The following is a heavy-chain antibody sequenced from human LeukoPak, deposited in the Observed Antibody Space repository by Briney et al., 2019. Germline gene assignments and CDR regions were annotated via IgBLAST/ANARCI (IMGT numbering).Heavy chain of an antibody. CDR2: INWNGGST. J-gene: IGHJ6*03. CDR3: ARDYDSSGYYYLGYYYYYMDV. Sequence: GGSLRLSCAASRFTLDDYGMSWVRQAPGKGLEWVSGINWNGGSTGYADSVKGRFTISRDNAKNSLYLPMNSLRAEDTALYYCARDYDSSGYYYLGYYYYYMDVWGKGTTVTVSS. CDR1: RFTLDDYG. V-gene: IGHV3-20*04. D-gene: IGHD3-22*01.